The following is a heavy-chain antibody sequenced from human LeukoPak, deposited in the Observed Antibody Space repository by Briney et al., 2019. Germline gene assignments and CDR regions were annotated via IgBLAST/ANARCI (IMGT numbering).Heavy chain of an antibody. CDR1: GFTFSGYW. Sequence: GGSLRLSCAASGFTFSGYWMSWVRQAPGKGLEWVANIKQDGSEKYYVDSVKGRFTISRDNAKNSLYLQMNSLRAEDTAVYYCARDCLRTRAFDIWGQGTMVTVSS. V-gene: IGHV3-7*01. CDR2: IKQDGSEK. J-gene: IGHJ3*02. D-gene: IGHD1-14*01. CDR3: ARDCLRTRAFDI.